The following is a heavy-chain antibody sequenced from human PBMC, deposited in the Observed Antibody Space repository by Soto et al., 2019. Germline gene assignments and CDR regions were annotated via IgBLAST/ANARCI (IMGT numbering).Heavy chain of an antibody. J-gene: IGHJ4*02. CDR2: FDPEDGET. CDR3: ATVDSRRYYDSSGLRAWDY. Sequence: ASVKVSCKVSGYTLTELSMHWVRQAPGKALEWMGGFDPEDGETIYAQKFQGRVTMTEDTSTDTAYMELSSLRSEDTAGYYSATVDSRRYYDSSGLRAWDYWGQGTLVTVSS. V-gene: IGHV1-24*01. D-gene: IGHD3-22*01. CDR1: GYTLTELS.